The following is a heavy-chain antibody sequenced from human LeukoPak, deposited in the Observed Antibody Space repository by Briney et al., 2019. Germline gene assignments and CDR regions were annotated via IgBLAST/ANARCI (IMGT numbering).Heavy chain of an antibody. Sequence: SETLSLTCTVSGGSISSGSYYWGWIRQPPGKGLEWIGDIYYSGSTNYNPSLKSRVTISVDTSKNQFSLKLSSVTAADTAVYYCARVTGPFAGTGAYYYYYYMDVWGKGTTVTVSS. J-gene: IGHJ6*03. D-gene: IGHD6-13*01. CDR3: ARVTGPFAGTGAYYYYYYMDV. CDR2: IYYSGST. V-gene: IGHV4-39*07. CDR1: GGSISSGSYY.